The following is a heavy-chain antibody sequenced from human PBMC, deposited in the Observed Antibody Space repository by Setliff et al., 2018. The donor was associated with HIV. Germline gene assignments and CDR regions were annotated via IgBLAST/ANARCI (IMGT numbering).Heavy chain of an antibody. V-gene: IGHV4-59*12. CDR2: IYYSGST. CDR3: ATVVPAAHFDY. Sequence: KASETLSLTCTVSGGSISSYYWSWIRQPPGKGLEWIGYIYYSGSTNYNPSLKSRVTISVDSSKSQFSLNLSSVTVADTAVYYCATVVPAAHFDYWGQGTLVTVSS. D-gene: IGHD2-2*01. CDR1: GGSISSYY. J-gene: IGHJ4*02.